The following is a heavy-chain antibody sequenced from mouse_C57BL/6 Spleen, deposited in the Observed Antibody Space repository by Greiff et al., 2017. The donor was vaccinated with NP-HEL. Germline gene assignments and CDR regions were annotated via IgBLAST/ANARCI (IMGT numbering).Heavy chain of an antibody. CDR2: ISDGGSYT. Sequence: EVNVVESVGGLVKPGGSLKLSCAASGFTFSSYAMSWVRQTPEKRLEWVATISDGGSYTYYPDNVKGRFTISRDNAKNNLYLQMSHLKSEDTAMYYCARGAYYSNYVMAYWGQGTLVTVSA. D-gene: IGHD2-5*01. CDR1: GFTFSSYA. CDR3: ARGAYYSNYVMAY. J-gene: IGHJ3*01. V-gene: IGHV5-4*03.